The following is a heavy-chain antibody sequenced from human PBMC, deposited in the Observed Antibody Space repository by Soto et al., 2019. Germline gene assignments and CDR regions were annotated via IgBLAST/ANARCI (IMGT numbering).Heavy chain of an antibody. D-gene: IGHD3-10*01. CDR1: GYTFTSYG. J-gene: IGHJ5*02. V-gene: IGHV1-18*01. CDR2: ISAYNGNT. CDR3: ARDRGLGLLFDP. Sequence: ASVKVSCKASGYTFTSYGISWVRQAPGQGLEWMGWISAYNGNTNYAQKLQGRVTMTTDTSTSTDYMELRSLRSDDTAVYYCARDRGLGLLFDPWGQGTLVTVSS.